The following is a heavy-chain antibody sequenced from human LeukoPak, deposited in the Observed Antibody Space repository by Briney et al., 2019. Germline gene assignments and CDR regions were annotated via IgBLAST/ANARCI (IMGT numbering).Heavy chain of an antibody. CDR3: AKDRARGATAYYFDY. D-gene: IGHD5-12*01. CDR1: GFTFSSYA. CDR2: ISGSGGST. V-gene: IGHV3-23*01. J-gene: IGHJ4*02. Sequence: GGSPRLSCAASGFTFSSYAMSWVRQAPGKGLEWVSAISGSGGSTYYADSVKGRFTISRDNSKNTLYLQMNSLRAEDTAVYYCAKDRARGATAYYFDYWGQGTLVTVSS.